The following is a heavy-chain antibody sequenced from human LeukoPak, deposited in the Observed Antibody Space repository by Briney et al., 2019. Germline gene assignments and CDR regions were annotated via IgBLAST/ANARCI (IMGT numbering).Heavy chain of an antibody. CDR1: GFTFSSYW. V-gene: IGHV3-7*01. J-gene: IGHJ4*02. CDR3: AREVGNYDILTAPRVFDY. Sequence: GGSLRLSCAASGFTFSSYWMSWFRQAPGKGLEWVANIKQDGSAKYYVDSVKGRFTISRDNAKTSLYLQMNSLRAEDTAVYYCAREVGNYDILTAPRVFDYWGQGALVTVSS. D-gene: IGHD3-9*01. CDR2: IKQDGSAK.